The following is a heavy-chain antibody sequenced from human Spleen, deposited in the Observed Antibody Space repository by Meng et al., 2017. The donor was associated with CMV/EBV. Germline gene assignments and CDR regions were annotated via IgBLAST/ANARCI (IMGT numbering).Heavy chain of an antibody. J-gene: IGHJ3*02. Sequence: GESLKISCVASGFTFSSYWMHWVRQAPGKGLVWVSRINSDGSSTSYADSVKGRFTISRDNAKNTLYLQMNSLRAEDTAVYYCARKSGSYSPDAFDIWGQGTMVTVSS. CDR1: GFTFSSYW. V-gene: IGHV3-74*01. D-gene: IGHD1-26*01. CDR3: ARKSGSYSPDAFDI. CDR2: INSDGSST.